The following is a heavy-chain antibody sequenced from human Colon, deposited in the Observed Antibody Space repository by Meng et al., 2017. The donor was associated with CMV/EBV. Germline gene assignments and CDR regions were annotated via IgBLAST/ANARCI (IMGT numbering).Heavy chain of an antibody. D-gene: IGHD3-22*01. J-gene: IGHJ3*01. CDR2: IYSSGRT. CDR3: ARVSSAGLALDV. V-gene: IGHV3-53*01. CDR1: GISVSGNY. Sequence: GGPLRLSCVVSGISVSGNYMTWVRQAPGKGLEWLSVIYSSGRTFYGDSAKGRFTISRDTSQNTVYLQMDTLRVEDTAMYYCARVSSAGLALDVWGQGTMVTVSS.